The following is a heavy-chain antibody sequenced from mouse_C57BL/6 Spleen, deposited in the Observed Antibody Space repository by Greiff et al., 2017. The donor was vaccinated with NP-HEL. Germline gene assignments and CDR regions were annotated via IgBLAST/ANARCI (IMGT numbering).Heavy chain of an antibody. V-gene: IGHV3-6*01. CDR3: ATFYDGYYDYFDY. D-gene: IGHD2-3*01. Sequence: VQLQQSGPGLVKPSQSLSLTCSVTGYSITSGYYWNWIRQFPGNKLEWMGYISYDGSNNYNPSLKNRISITRDTSKNQFFLKLNSVTTEDTATYYCATFYDGYYDYFDYWGQGTTLTVSS. CDR2: ISYDGSN. CDR1: GYSITSGYY. J-gene: IGHJ2*01.